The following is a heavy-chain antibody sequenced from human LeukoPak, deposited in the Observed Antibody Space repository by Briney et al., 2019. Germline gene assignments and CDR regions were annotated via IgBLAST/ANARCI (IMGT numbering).Heavy chain of an antibody. J-gene: IGHJ4*02. CDR2: INPSGGST. CDR3: ARDGGYCSTTSCYAFY. D-gene: IGHD2-2*01. CDR1: GGTFSSYA. V-gene: IGHV1-46*01. Sequence: GASVKVSCKASGGTFSSYAISWVRRAPGQGLEWMGIINPSGGSTNYAQKFQGRVTMTRDTSTSTLYMELSSLTSEDTAVYYCARDGGYCSTTSCYAFYWGQGTPVTVSS.